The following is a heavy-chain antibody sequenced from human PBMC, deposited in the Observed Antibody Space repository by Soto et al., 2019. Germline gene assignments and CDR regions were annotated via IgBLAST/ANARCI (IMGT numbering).Heavy chain of an antibody. CDR2: ISAYNGHT. J-gene: IGHJ4*02. CDR1: GYAFTSYG. CDR3: ARAQCSSTSCHKSIFDY. V-gene: IGHV1-18*04. Sequence: ASSEGPCKASGYAFTSYGFSWVRQAPGQGLEWMGWISAYNGHTHYAQNLQGRVTMTTDTSTTTAYMELRSLRSDDTAVYYCARAQCSSTSCHKSIFDYWGQGTLVTVSS. D-gene: IGHD2-2*01.